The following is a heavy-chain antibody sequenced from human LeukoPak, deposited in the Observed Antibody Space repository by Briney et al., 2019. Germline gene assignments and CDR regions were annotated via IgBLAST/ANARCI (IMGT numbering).Heavy chain of an antibody. CDR1: GFMFRSYA. CDR2: ISYDGSNK. J-gene: IGHJ5*02. D-gene: IGHD3-3*01. Sequence: GGSLRLSCAASGFMFRSYAMHWVRQAPGKGLEWVALISYDGSNKYYADSVKGRFTISRDNSKNTLYLQMNSLRAEDTAVYYCARSIMIFGVARGLGDWFDPWGQGTLVTVSS. V-gene: IGHV3-30-3*01. CDR3: ARSIMIFGVARGLGDWFDP.